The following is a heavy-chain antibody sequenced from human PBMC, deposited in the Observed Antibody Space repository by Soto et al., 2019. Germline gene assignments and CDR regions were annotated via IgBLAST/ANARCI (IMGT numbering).Heavy chain of an antibody. CDR2: ITTDKGKT. Sequence: QGQLVQSGPEVNKPGASVKVACKTSGYTFTNYGISWVRQAPGQGLEWMGWITTDKGKTTYAQKFQDRESMTTDTSPSAAYMEVRSLSSDETASYYCETRSAAFEHWRQEALVTVCS. CDR1: GYTFTNYG. J-gene: IGHJ4*02. CDR3: ETRSAAFEH. V-gene: IGHV1-18*01. D-gene: IGHD6-25*01.